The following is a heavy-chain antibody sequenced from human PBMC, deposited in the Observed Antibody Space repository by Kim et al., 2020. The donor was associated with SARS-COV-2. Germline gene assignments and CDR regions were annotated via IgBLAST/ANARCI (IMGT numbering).Heavy chain of an antibody. D-gene: IGHD3-22*01. CDR2: ISYDGSNK. Sequence: GGSLRLSCAASGFTFSSYGMHWVRQAPGKGLEWVAVISYDGSNKYYADSVKGRFTISRDNSKNTLYLQMNSLRAEDTAVYYCARDRITMIVVAAPYFDYWGQGTLVTVSS. V-gene: IGHV3-33*05. CDR1: GFTFSSYG. CDR3: ARDRITMIVVAAPYFDY. J-gene: IGHJ4*02.